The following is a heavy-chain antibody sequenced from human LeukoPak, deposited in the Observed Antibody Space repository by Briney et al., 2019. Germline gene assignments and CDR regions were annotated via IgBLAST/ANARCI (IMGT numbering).Heavy chain of an antibody. CDR2: ISFDGSDK. CDR1: GFTFSNYA. J-gene: IGHJ6*02. V-gene: IGHV3-30-3*01. D-gene: IGHD6-19*01. Sequence: GGSLRLSCAASGFTFSNYAMHWVRQVPGKGLEWVAIISFDGSDKYYADSVKGRFTISRDNSKNTLFLQMNSLRAEDTAVYYCARYIAEAGSHYFYGMDVWGLGTTVTVSS. CDR3: ARYIAEAGSHYFYGMDV.